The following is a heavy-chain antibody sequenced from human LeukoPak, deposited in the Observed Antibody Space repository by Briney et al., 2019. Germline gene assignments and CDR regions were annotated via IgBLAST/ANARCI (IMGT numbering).Heavy chain of an antibody. D-gene: IGHD6-19*01. Sequence: PSETLSLTCTVSGGSISSYYWNWIRQPPGKGLEWIGLIHYSGSTNYNPSLKSRLTMSVDTSKNQFSLKLSSVTAADTAVYYCARVGSGWSEYFEHWGQGTLVTVSS. V-gene: IGHV4-59*08. CDR2: IHYSGST. CDR1: GGSISSYY. J-gene: IGHJ1*01. CDR3: ARVGSGWSEYFEH.